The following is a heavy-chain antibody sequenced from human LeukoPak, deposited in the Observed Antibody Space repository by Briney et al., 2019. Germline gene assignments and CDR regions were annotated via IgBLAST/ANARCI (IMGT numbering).Heavy chain of an antibody. CDR3: VREEMVYTPGIDV. Sequence: GGSLRLSCAASGFTFSSYWMHWVRQAPGKGLVWVSRINRDGSSTNYADSVKGRLTMSRDNAKNTLYLQMNSLRAEDTAVYYCVREEMVYTPGIDVWGKKTPVTVSS. D-gene: IGHD2-8*01. CDR1: GFTFSSYW. V-gene: IGHV3-74*01. J-gene: IGHJ6*04. CDR2: INRDGSST.